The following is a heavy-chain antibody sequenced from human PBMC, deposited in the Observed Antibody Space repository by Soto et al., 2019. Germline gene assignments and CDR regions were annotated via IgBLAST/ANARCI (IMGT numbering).Heavy chain of an antibody. V-gene: IGHV3-30-3*01. D-gene: IGHD6-6*01. Sequence: PGGSLRLSCAASGFTFSSYAMHWVRQAPGKGLEWVAVISYDGSNKYYADSVKGRFTISRDNSKNTLYLQMNSLRAEDTAVYYWARDLNVAEYSSSSSYFDYWGQGTLVTVSS. CDR1: GFTFSSYA. CDR3: ARDLNVAEYSSSSSYFDY. CDR2: ISYDGSNK. J-gene: IGHJ4*02.